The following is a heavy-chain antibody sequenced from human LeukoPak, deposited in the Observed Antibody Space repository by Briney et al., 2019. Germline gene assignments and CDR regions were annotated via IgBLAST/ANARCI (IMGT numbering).Heavy chain of an antibody. CDR1: GGSISSHY. CDR2: IYYSGST. J-gene: IGHJ4*02. CDR3: ARDHCSSTSCYRSIDY. V-gene: IGHV4-59*11. D-gene: IGHD2-2*02. Sequence: PSETLSLTCTVSGGSISSHYWSSIRQPPGKGLEWIGYIYYSGSTNYNPSLKSRVTISVDTSKNQFSLKLSSVTAADTAVYYCARDHCSSTSCYRSIDYWGQGTLVTVSS.